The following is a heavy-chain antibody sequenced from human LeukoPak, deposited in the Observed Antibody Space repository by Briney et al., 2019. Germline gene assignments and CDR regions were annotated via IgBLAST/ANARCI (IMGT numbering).Heavy chain of an antibody. CDR3: ARGPSPQYYYYYYMDV. Sequence: PSETLSLTCTVSGGSISSYYWSWIRQPPGKGLEWIGYTYYSGSTNYNPSLKSRVTISVDTSKNQFSLKLSSVTAADTAVYYCARGPSPQYYYYYYMDVWGKGTTVTVSS. V-gene: IGHV4-59*01. CDR1: GGSISSYY. J-gene: IGHJ6*03. CDR2: TYYSGST.